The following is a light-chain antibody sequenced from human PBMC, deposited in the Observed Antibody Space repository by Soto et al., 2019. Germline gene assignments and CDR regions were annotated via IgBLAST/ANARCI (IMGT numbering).Light chain of an antibody. CDR2: GAS. CDR3: QHYNNWPPIT. V-gene: IGKV3-15*01. J-gene: IGKJ5*01. CDR1: QSVDSN. Sequence: EIVLTQSPGTLSLSPGEGATLSCMASQSVDSNYLAWYQQKPGQAPRLLIYGASTRATGIPARFSGSGSGTDFTLTISSLQSEDFAVYYCQHYNNWPPITFGQGTRLEIK.